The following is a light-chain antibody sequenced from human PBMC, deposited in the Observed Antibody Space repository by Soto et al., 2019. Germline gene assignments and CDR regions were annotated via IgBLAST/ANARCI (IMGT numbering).Light chain of an antibody. V-gene: IGLV2-23*01. Sequence: QSALTQPDSVSGSPGQSITISCTGTSSDIGSYNLVSWYQQHPGKAPKLMMYEGTKRPSGASNRFSGSKSGNTASLTISGLQAEDEADYYCCSYAGSSTGVFGGGTKLTVL. CDR1: SSDIGSYNL. CDR3: CSYAGSSTGV. CDR2: EGT. J-gene: IGLJ3*02.